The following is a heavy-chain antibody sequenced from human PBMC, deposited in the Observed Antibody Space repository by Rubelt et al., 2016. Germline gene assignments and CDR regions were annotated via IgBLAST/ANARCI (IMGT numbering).Heavy chain of an antibody. CDR3: ATFYSSTFYWAYFQD. D-gene: IGHD6-13*01. CDR1: GGSFSNYA. CDR2: IVPIIGLA. V-gene: IGHV1-69*04. Sequence: QFQLVQSGGGVKKPGASVKVSCKASGGSFSNYAISWVRQAPGHGLEWMGRIVPIIGLANSAQKFQGRVTITADIATNTDYMELSSLRSEDTAVYYCATFYSSTFYWAYFQDWGQGTLVTVSS. J-gene: IGHJ1*01.